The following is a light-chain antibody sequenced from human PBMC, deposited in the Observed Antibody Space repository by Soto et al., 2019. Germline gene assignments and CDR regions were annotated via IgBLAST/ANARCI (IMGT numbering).Light chain of an antibody. CDR3: QQYGSSPIT. CDR1: QSVSSY. Sequence: IVLTQSPPSLSLFPGERATLSCRASQSVSSYLAWYQQKPGQAPRLLIYGASSRATGIPDRFSGSGSGTDFTLTISRLEPEDFAVYYCQQYGSSPITFGQGTRLEIK. V-gene: IGKV3-20*01. CDR2: GAS. J-gene: IGKJ5*01.